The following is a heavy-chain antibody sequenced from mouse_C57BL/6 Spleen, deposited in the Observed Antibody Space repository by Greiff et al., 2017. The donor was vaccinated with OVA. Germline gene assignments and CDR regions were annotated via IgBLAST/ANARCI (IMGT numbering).Heavy chain of an antibody. CDR3: ASYSNYPYAMDY. Sequence: QVHVKQSGPGLVQPSQSLSITCTVSGFSLTSYGVHWVRQSPGKGLEWLGVIWSGGSTDYNAAFISRLSISKDNSKSQVFFKMNSLQADDTAIYYCASYSNYPYAMDYWGQGTSVTVSS. CDR2: IWSGGST. D-gene: IGHD2-5*01. J-gene: IGHJ4*01. CDR1: GFSLTSYG. V-gene: IGHV2-2*01.